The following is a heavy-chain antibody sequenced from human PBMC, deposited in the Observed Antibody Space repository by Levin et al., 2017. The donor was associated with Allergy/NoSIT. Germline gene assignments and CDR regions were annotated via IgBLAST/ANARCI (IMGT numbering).Heavy chain of an antibody. Sequence: GGSLRLSCAASGFTFSSYGMHWVRQAPGKGLEWVAVISYDGSNKYYADSVKGRFTISRDNSKNTLYLQMNSLRAEDTAVYYCAKDRYCSGGSCEDGVHDYWGQGTLVTVSS. V-gene: IGHV3-30*18. D-gene: IGHD2-15*01. CDR1: GFTFSSYG. CDR3: AKDRYCSGGSCEDGVHDY. J-gene: IGHJ4*02. CDR2: ISYDGSNK.